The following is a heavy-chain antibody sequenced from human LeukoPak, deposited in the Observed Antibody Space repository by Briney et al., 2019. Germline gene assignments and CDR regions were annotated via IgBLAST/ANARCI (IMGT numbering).Heavy chain of an antibody. CDR1: GFTFDDYA. CDR2: ISGSGGST. Sequence: PGRSLRLSCAASGFTFDDYAMSWVRQAPGKGLEWVSAISGSGGSTYYADSVKGRFTISRDNSKNTLYLQMNSLRAEDTAVYYCAKEFDSSGYHGVRSYWGQGTLVTVSS. D-gene: IGHD3-22*01. J-gene: IGHJ4*02. CDR3: AKEFDSSGYHGVRSY. V-gene: IGHV3-23*01.